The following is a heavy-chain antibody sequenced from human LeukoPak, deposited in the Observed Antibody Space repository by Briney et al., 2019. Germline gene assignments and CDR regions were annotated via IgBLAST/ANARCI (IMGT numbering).Heavy chain of an antibody. CDR3: ARGSGRGALVAGTFDY. CDR2: IKQDGSEK. J-gene: IGHJ4*02. CDR1: GFTFSSYW. Sequence: GGSLRLSCAASGFTFSSYWMSWVRQAPGKGLEWVANIKQDGSEKYYVDSVKGRFTISRDNAKNSLYLQMNSLRAEDTAVYYCARGSGRGALVAGTFDYWGQGTLVTVSS. V-gene: IGHV3-7*01. D-gene: IGHD6-19*01.